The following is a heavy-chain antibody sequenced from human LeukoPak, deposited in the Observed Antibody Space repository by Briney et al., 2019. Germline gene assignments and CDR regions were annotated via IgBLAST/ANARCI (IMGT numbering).Heavy chain of an antibody. V-gene: IGHV3-15*01. CDR2: IKRQSNGGTT. J-gene: IGHJ5*02. Sequence: GGSLRLSCTASGFTFSNAWMNWVRQAPGKGLEWVGRIKRQSNGGTTDYAAPVQGRFTISRDDSKNILFLQMNSLKTEDTVVYYCTANIVGTSPRGQGTLVTVSS. D-gene: IGHD1-26*01. CDR1: GFTFSNAW. CDR3: TANIVGTSP.